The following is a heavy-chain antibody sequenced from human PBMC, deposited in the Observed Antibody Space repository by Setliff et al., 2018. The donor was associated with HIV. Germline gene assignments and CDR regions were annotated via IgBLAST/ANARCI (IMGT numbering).Heavy chain of an antibody. CDR3: ARQYGAVKSVVTVVAKYFPH. V-gene: IGHV4-39*01. J-gene: IGHJ1*01. CDR2: IYYRGST. Sequence: SETLSLTCTVSGDSVSNVGYYWGWIRQPPGKGLEWIGSIYYRGSTYYNPSLKSRVTISVDTSKNQFSLKLTSVTAADTAVYYCARQYGAVKSVVTVVAKYFPHWGQGTLVTVSS. CDR1: GDSVSNVGYY. D-gene: IGHD2-21*02.